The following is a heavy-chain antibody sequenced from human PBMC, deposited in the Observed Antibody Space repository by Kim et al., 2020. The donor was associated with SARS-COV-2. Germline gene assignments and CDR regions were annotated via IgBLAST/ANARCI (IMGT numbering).Heavy chain of an antibody. CDR1: GFTFNTYG. Sequence: GGSLRLSCEASGFTFNTYGMHWVRQAPGKGLEWVAVISYDGSHKYYVDSVKGRFTISRDNSKNTLYLQMNSLRIEDTAVYYCARSFSGSYFGYDYWGQGSLVTVSS. J-gene: IGHJ4*02. CDR2: ISYDGSHK. V-gene: IGHV3-30*03. CDR3: ARSFSGSYFGYDY. D-gene: IGHD1-26*01.